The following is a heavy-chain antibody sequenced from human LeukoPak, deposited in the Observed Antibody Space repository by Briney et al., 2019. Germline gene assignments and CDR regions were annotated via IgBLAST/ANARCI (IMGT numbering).Heavy chain of an antibody. Sequence: SQTLSLTCAISGDSVSSNSAAWNWIRQSPSRGLEWLGRTYYRSKWYNDYAVSVKSRITINPDTSKNQFSLQLSSVTAADTAVYYCARAHRGIAAAGTSGRYFQHWGQGTLVTVPS. CDR2: TYYRSKWYN. J-gene: IGHJ1*01. CDR3: ARAHRGIAAAGTSGRYFQH. V-gene: IGHV6-1*01. D-gene: IGHD6-13*01. CDR1: GDSVSSNSAA.